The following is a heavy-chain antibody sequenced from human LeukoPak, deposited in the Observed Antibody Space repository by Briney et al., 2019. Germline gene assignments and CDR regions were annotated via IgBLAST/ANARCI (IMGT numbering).Heavy chain of an antibody. Sequence: PGGSLRLSCAASGFTFSSYEMNWVRQAPGKGLEWVSYISSSGSTIYYADSVKGRFTISRDNTKNSLYLQMNSLRAEDTAVYYCARKNGFIDYWGQGTLVTVSS. CDR2: ISSSGSTI. CDR3: ARKNGFIDY. D-gene: IGHD2-8*01. CDR1: GFTFSSYE. V-gene: IGHV3-48*03. J-gene: IGHJ4*02.